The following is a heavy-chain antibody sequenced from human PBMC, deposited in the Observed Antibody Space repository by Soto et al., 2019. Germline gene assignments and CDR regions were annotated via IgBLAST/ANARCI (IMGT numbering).Heavy chain of an antibody. CDR3: ARGRDCSSTSCQTGGLDWFDP. Sequence: ASVKVSCKASGYTFTGYYMHWVRQAPGQGIEWMGWINPNSGGTNYAQKFQGWVTMTRDTSISTAYMELSRLRSDDTAVYYCARGRDCSSTSCQTGGLDWFDPWGQGTLVTVS. CDR2: INPNSGGT. J-gene: IGHJ5*02. D-gene: IGHD2-2*01. V-gene: IGHV1-2*04. CDR1: GYTFTGYY.